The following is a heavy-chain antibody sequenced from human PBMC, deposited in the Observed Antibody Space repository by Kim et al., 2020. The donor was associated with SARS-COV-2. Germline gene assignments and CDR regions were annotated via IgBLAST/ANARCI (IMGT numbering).Heavy chain of an antibody. CDR1: GYSFTSYW. V-gene: IGHV5-10-1*01. CDR3: ARIITMVRGVIGNDAFDI. J-gene: IGHJ3*02. CDR2: IDPSDSYT. Sequence: GESLKISCKGSGYSFTSYWISWVRQMPGKGLEWMGRIDPSDSYTNYSPSFQGHVTISADKSISTAYLQWSSLKASDTAMYYCARIITMVRGVIGNDAFDIWGQGTMVTVSS. D-gene: IGHD3-10*01.